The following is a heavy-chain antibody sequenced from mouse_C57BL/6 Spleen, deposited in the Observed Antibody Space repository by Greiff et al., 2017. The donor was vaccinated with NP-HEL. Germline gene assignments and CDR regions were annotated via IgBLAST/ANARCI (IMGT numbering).Heavy chain of an antibody. J-gene: IGHJ2*01. Sequence: EVKLVESGGGLVKPGGSLKLSCAASGFTFSSYAMSWVRQTPEKRLEWVATISDGGSYTYYPDNVKGRFTISRDNAKNNLYLQMSHLKSEDTAMYYCARDGGSKSFFDYWGQGTTLTVSS. V-gene: IGHV5-4*01. CDR1: GFTFSSYA. CDR3: ARDGGSKSFFDY. CDR2: ISDGGSYT. D-gene: IGHD1-1*01.